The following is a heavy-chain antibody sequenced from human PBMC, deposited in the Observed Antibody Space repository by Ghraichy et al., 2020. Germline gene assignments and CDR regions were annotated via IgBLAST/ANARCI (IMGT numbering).Heavy chain of an antibody. D-gene: IGHD3-3*01. CDR2: IYYIGNT. CDR1: GGSISSGDYY. J-gene: IGHJ4*02. V-gene: IGHV4-30-4*08. Sequence: SETLSLTCTVSGGSISSGDYYWSWIRQPPGKGLEWIGYIYYIGNTYYNPSLKSRVTISVDTSKNQFSLKLSSVTAEDTAVYYCARVGTDFGVGNFDYWGQGTLVTVSS. CDR3: ARVGTDFGVGNFDY.